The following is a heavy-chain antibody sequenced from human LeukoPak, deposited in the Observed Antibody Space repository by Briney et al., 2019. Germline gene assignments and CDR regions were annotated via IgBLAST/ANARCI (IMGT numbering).Heavy chain of an antibody. CDR1: GYSFVGYG. V-gene: IGHV7-4-1*02. CDR2: INTNTGNP. J-gene: IGHJ4*02. CDR3: ARSGVYEVADY. Sequence: GASVKVSCKASGYSFVGYGITWVRQAPGQGLEWMGWINTNTGNPTYAQGFTGRFVFSLDTSVSTAYLQISSLKAEDTAVYYCARSGVYEVADYWGQGTLVTVSS. D-gene: IGHD5/OR15-5a*01.